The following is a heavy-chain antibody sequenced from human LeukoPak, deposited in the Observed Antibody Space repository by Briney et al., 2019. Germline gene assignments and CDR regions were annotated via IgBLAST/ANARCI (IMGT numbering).Heavy chain of an antibody. V-gene: IGHV3-23*01. J-gene: IGHJ4*02. CDR2: ISISGENT. D-gene: IGHD6-6*01. Sequence: GGSLRLSCAASGFTFSSYAMSWVRQAPGEGLEWVSAISISGENTYYADSVKGRFTISRDTSRNTLYLQMHSLRAEDTAVHYCARPISTSSSRFSDYWGQGTLVTVSS. CDR3: ARPISTSSSRFSDY. CDR1: GFTFSSYA.